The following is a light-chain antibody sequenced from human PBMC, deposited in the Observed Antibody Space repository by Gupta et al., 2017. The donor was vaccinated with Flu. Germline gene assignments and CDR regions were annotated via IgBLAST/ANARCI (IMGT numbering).Light chain of an antibody. CDR1: SSDVGDHDY. CDR2: DVT. V-gene: IGLV2-14*03. CDR3: SSYTTSSTRLV. J-gene: IGLJ3*02. Sequence: QSALTQPASVSGSPGQSITISCAGTSSDVGDHDYVSWYQQHPGKAPKLIIYDVTNRPSGVSYRFSGSKSGNTASLTISGLRAEDEADYYCSSYTTSSTRLVFGGGTKLTVL.